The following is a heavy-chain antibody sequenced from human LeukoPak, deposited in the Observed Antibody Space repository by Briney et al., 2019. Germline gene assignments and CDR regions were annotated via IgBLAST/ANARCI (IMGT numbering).Heavy chain of an antibody. CDR3: ARVPEESSSWRKGYYYYYGMDV. CDR1: GFTFSSYW. CDR2: IKQDGSEK. V-gene: IGHV3-7*01. J-gene: IGHJ6*02. D-gene: IGHD6-13*01. Sequence: PGGSLRLSCAASGFTFSSYWMSWVRQAPGKGLEWVANIKQDGSEKYYVDSVKGRFTISRDNAKNSLYLQMNSLRAEDTAVYYCARVPEESSSWRKGYYYYYGMDVWGQGTTVTVSS.